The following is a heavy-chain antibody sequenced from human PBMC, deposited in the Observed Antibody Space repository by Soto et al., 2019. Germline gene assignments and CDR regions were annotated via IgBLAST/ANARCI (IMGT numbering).Heavy chain of an antibody. J-gene: IGHJ6*02. D-gene: IGHD3-9*01. CDR1: GYTFTGYY. CDR3: ARDARGTRGFDEMDM. CDR2: INPNSGDT. V-gene: IGHV1-2*02. Sequence: ASVEVSCKASGYTFTGYYIHWVRQAPGRGLEWMGWINPNSGDTEYAQNFQGRVTMTRDTSFNLVYMEMSGLMSDDTAVYYCARDARGTRGFDEMDMWGQGSTVTV.